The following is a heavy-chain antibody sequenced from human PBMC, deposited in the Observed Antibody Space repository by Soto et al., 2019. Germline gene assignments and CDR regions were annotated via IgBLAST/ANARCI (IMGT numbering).Heavy chain of an antibody. D-gene: IGHD7-27*01. CDR2: IYYTGST. J-gene: IGHJ4*02. CDR1: GGSINNHY. CDR3: TRANWSFVDY. Sequence: PSETLSLTCTVSGGSINNHYWSWIRQPPGKGLEWIGYIYYTGSTNYNPSLKSRVTMSVDTSKNQFSLNLTSLTAADTAIYYCTRANWSFVDYWGQGTLVTVSS. V-gene: IGHV4-59*11.